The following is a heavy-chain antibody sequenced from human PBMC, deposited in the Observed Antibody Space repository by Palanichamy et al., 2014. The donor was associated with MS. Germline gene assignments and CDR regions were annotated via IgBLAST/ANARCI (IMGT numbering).Heavy chain of an antibody. V-gene: IGHV1-3*01. J-gene: IGHJ6*02. CDR1: GYNFTSDA. CDR2: VDSGKGKT. CDR3: ARTTNRDFYYGMDV. D-gene: IGHD1-1*01. Sequence: VHLLQSGAEVKKPGASVKVSCKASGYNFTSDAMHWVRQAPGQRLEWMGWVDSGKGKTKYSQRFQGRLTITWDTSATTVYMDLSSLRSEDTAVYYCARTTNRDFYYGMDVWGQGTTVTVSS.